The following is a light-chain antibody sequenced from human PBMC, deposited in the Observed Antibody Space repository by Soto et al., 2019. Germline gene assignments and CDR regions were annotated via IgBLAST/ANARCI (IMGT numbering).Light chain of an antibody. V-gene: IGKV1-39*01. CDR1: RNVSIY. Sequence: EIPLTQPPSSLAASVGDRLTLTCRASRNVSIYLNWYQHKPGKGPTLPIHATSNLQIGVPSRFSGSGSGTEFTLTISSLEPEDFATYYCQQSYGTPITFGQGTRLEI. CDR2: ATS. CDR3: QQSYGTPIT. J-gene: IGKJ5*01.